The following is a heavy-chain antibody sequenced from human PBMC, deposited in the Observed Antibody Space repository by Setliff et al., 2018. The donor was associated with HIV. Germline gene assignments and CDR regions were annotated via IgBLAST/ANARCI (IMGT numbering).Heavy chain of an antibody. J-gene: IGHJ6*03. CDR3: VRGYCSSTTCYEDYYYMDV. CDR2: IFFTGNT. Sequence: SETLSLTCTVSGGSISGYYWGWIRQPPGKGLEYIGSIFFTGNTIYNPSLKARVILSVDMSKNQVFLRLSSVTAADTAVYYCVRGYCSSTTCYEDYYYMDVWGKGSTVTVSS. D-gene: IGHD2-2*01. V-gene: IGHV4-59*01. CDR1: GGSISGYY.